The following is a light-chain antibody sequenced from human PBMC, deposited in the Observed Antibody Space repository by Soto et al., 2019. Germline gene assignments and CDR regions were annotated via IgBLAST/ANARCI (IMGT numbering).Light chain of an antibody. Sequence: DIEMTQSPSSLSASVGDRVTITCRASQTISSYLNWYHQKPGKAPKLLIYAVSNLQSGVPSRFSGSGSGTDFTLTISSLQPEEFATYYCQQNYNTPLTFGPGTKVDIK. J-gene: IGKJ3*01. CDR3: QQNYNTPLT. V-gene: IGKV1-39*01. CDR2: AVS. CDR1: QTISSY.